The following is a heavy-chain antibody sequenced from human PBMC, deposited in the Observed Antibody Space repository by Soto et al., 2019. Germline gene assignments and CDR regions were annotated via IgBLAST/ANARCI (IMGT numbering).Heavy chain of an antibody. D-gene: IGHD1-26*01. CDR1: GGSISSYY. V-gene: IGHV4-59*01. CDR2: IYYSGST. J-gene: IGHJ4*02. Sequence: LSLTCTVSGGSISSYYWSWIRQPPGKGLEWIGYIYYSGSTNYNPSLKSRVTISVDTSKNQFSLKLSSVTAADTAVYYYARGNGPPPDSDYSGSYPFDYWGQGTLVTVSS. CDR3: ARGNGPPPDSDYSGSYPFDY.